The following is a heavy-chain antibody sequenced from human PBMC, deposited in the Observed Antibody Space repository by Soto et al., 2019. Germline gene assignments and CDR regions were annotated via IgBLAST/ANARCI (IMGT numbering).Heavy chain of an antibody. CDR2: MFYGVST. Sequence: PSETLSLTCTVSGGSINSSGYYWGWNRQPPGKGLEWIGSMFYGVSTYYNPSLKSRVTVSVDTSKNQFSLNLRSVTAADTAVYYCARLPSRHLVNYWGQGTLVTVSS. D-gene: IGHD2-21*01. V-gene: IGHV4-39*01. J-gene: IGHJ4*02. CDR3: ARLPSRHLVNY. CDR1: GGSINSSGYY.